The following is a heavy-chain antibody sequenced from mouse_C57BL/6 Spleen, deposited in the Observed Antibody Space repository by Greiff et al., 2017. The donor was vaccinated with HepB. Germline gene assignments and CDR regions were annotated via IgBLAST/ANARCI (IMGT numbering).Heavy chain of an antibody. D-gene: IGHD1-1*01. CDR1: GYTFTDYE. J-gene: IGHJ4*01. Sequence: QVQLQQSGAELVRPGASVTLSCKASGYTFTDYEMHWVKQTPVHGLEWIGAIDPETGGTAYNQKFKGKALLTADKSSSTAYMELRSLTSEDSAVYYCTLLRRMDYWGQGTSVTVSS. CDR3: TLLRRMDY. V-gene: IGHV1-15*01. CDR2: IDPETGGT.